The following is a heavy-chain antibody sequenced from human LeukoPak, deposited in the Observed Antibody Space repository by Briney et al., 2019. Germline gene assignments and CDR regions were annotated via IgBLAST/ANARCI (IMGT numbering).Heavy chain of an antibody. J-gene: IGHJ4*02. CDR2: IKQDGSEK. V-gene: IGHV3-7*03. Sequence: GESLRLSCIASGFTFSNYWMSWVRQAPGKGLEWVANIKQDGSEKYYVDSVKGRFSISRDNAKSSLDLQMNNLRAEDTAVYYCATTQTFDYWGQGTLATVSS. D-gene: IGHD2-15*01. CDR3: ATTQTFDY. CDR1: GFTFSNYW.